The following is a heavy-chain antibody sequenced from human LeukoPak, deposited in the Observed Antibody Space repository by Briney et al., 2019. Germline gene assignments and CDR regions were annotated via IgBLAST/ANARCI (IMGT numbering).Heavy chain of an antibody. CDR3: AKEQYYEGNYYYYYMDV. V-gene: IGHV3-23*01. Sequence: GGSLRLSCAASGFTFSSYAMSWVRQAPGKGLEWVSAISGSGGSTYYADSVKGRFTISRDNSKNTLYPQMNSLRAEDTAVYYCAKEQYYEGNYYYYYMDVWGKGTTVTVSS. D-gene: IGHD3-22*01. J-gene: IGHJ6*03. CDR1: GFTFSSYA. CDR2: ISGSGGST.